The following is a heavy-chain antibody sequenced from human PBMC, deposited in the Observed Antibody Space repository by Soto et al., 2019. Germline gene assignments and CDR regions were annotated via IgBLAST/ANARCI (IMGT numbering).Heavy chain of an antibody. CDR1: GGSISSGGYY. J-gene: IGHJ1*01. Sequence: SETLSLTCTVSGGSISSGGYYWSWIRQHPGKGLEWIGYIYYSGSTYYNPSLKSRVIISVDTSKNQFSLKLSSVTAADTAVYYCAGDFMEGGYSYFQHWGQGTLVTVSS. D-gene: IGHD1-26*01. CDR2: IYYSGST. V-gene: IGHV4-31*03. CDR3: AGDFMEGGYSYFQH.